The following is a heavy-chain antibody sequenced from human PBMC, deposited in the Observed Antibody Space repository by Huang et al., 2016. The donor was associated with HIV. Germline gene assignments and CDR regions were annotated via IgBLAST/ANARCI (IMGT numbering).Heavy chain of an antibody. V-gene: IGHV4-61*01. D-gene: IGHD4-17*01. CDR3: ARVDLLLGKYGDYEENAFDI. CDR2: IYYTGST. CDR1: GGSVSSGSYY. J-gene: IGHJ3*02. Sequence: QVQLQESGPGLVKPSEPLSLTCTVSGGSVSSGSYYWSWIRQPPGKGLEWIGYIYYTGSTNYNPLRKSRVTISVDTSKNQFSLKLSSVTAADTAVYYCARVDLLLGKYGDYEENAFDIWGQGTMVTVSS.